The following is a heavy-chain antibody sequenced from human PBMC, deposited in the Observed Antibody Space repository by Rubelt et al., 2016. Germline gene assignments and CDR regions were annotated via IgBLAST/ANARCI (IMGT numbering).Heavy chain of an antibody. J-gene: IGHJ3*01. CDR3: ANGGRTEGEAFDG. D-gene: IGHD2-15*01. CDR1: AYTFKTYY. Sequence: QVQLVQSGAEVRKPGASVRLSCQASAYTFKTYYIHWVRQAPGHGLEWMGIISPSESRIANTQKFEGRLTLTSDTSTRTVYMELSSLGSDETATYYCANGGRTEGEAFDGWGQGTPVTASS. V-gene: IGHV1-46*02. CDR2: ISPSESRI.